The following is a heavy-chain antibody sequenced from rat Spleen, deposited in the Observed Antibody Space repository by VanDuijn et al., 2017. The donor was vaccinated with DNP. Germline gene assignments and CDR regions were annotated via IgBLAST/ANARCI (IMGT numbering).Heavy chain of an antibody. Sequence: QVQLKESGPGLVQPSQTLSLTCTVSGFSLTSNSVSWVRQPPGKGLEWMGTIWNGGTTDYNSALKYRLSISRDTSESQVLLKMNSLQVEDTAMYFCARDWFAYWGQGTLVTVSS. V-gene: IGHV2-15*01. J-gene: IGHJ3*01. CDR3: ARDWFAY. CDR2: IWNGGTT. CDR1: GFSLTSNS.